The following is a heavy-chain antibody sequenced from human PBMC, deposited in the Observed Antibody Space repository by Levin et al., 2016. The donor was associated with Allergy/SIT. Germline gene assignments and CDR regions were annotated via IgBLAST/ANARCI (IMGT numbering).Heavy chain of an antibody. Sequence: VRQAPGKGLEWVSAISGSGGSTYYADSVKGRFTISRDNSKNTLYLQMDSLRAEDTAVYYCADGSSWYSLDAFDIWGQGTMVTVSS. CDR2: ISGSGGST. J-gene: IGHJ3*02. CDR3: ADGSSWYSLDAFDI. V-gene: IGHV3-23*01. D-gene: IGHD6-13*01.